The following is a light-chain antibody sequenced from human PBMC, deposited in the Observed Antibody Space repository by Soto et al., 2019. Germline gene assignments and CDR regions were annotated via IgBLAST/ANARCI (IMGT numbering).Light chain of an antibody. CDR2: EGS. CDR1: SSDVGSYNL. Sequence: QSALTQPASVSGSPGQSITISCTGTSSDVGSYNLVSWYQQHPGKAPKLMIYEGSKRPSGVSNRFSGSKSGNTASLTISGRQAEYEADYYCCSYAGSITWVFGGGTKLTV. CDR3: CSYAGSITWV. V-gene: IGLV2-23*01. J-gene: IGLJ3*02.